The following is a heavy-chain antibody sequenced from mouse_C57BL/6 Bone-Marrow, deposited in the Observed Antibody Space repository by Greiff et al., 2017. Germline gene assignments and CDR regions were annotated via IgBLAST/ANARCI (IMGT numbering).Heavy chain of an antibody. CDR3: ARPEPPY. CDR2: IWSGGRT. CDR1: GFSLTSYG. V-gene: IGHV2-2*01. Sequence: VKLVESGPGLVQPSQSLSITCTVSGFSLTSYGVHWVRQSPGKGLEWLGVIWSGGRTDYNAAFISRLSISKDNSKSQVFFKMNSLQADDTAIYYCARPEPPYWGQGTTLTVSS. J-gene: IGHJ2*01.